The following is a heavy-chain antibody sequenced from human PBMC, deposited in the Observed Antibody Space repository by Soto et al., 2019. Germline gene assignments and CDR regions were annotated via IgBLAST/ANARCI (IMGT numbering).Heavy chain of an antibody. D-gene: IGHD3-3*01. CDR2: ISGSGGST. CDR3: AKDPGLRDFWTTDY. Sequence: GGSLRLSCAASGFTFSSYAMSWVRQAPGKGLEWVSAISGSGGSTYYADSVKGRFTISRDNSKNTLYLQMNSLRAEDTAVYYCAKDPGLRDFWTTDYWGQGTLVTVSS. J-gene: IGHJ4*02. CDR1: GFTFSSYA. V-gene: IGHV3-23*01.